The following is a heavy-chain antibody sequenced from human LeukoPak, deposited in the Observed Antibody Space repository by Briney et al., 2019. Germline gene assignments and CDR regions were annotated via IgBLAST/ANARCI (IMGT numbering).Heavy chain of an antibody. CDR3: AREGLRRFDY. J-gene: IGHJ4*02. CDR1: GFTFSSYA. V-gene: IGHV3-30*04. D-gene: IGHD2-15*01. Sequence: GGSLRLSCAASGFTFSSYAMHWVRQAPGKGLEWVAVISYDGSNKYYADSVKGRFTISRDNSKNTLYLQMNSLRAEDTAVYYCAREGLRRFDYWGQGTLVTVSS. CDR2: ISYDGSNK.